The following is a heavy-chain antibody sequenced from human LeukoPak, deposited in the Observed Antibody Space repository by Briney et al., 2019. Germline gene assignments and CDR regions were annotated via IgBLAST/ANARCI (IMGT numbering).Heavy chain of an antibody. CDR3: ARDAPFRQDFDY. Sequence: ASVKVSCKASGYTFTGYYMHWVRQAPGQGLEWMGRINPNSGGTNYAQKFQGRVTMTRDTSISTAYMELSRLRSDDTAVYYCARDAPFRQDFDYWGQGTLVTVSS. V-gene: IGHV1-2*06. CDR1: GYTFTGYY. J-gene: IGHJ4*02. CDR2: INPNSGGT.